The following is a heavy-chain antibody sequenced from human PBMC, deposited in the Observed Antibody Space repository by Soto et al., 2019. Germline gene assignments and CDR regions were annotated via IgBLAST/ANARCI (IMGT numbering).Heavy chain of an antibody. J-gene: IGHJ6*02. Sequence: GGSLRLSCAASGFTFSSYAMSWVRQAPGKGLEWVSAISGSGGSTYYADSVKGRFTISRDNSKNTLYLQMNSLRAEDTAVYYCAKPRSDLGVVIKDGMDVWGQGTTVTVSS. CDR3: AKPRSDLGVVIKDGMDV. CDR1: GFTFSSYA. V-gene: IGHV3-23*01. CDR2: ISGSGGST. D-gene: IGHD3-3*01.